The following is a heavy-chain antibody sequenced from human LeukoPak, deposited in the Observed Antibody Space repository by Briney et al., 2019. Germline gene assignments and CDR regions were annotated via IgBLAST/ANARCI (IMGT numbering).Heavy chain of an antibody. J-gene: IGHJ5*02. CDR3: ARDWDPRNDCFDP. V-gene: IGHV1-18*01. D-gene: IGHD1-1*01. CDR1: GYTFTSSG. CDR2: TSAHNDDT. Sequence: GASVKVSCKASGYTFTSSGISWVRQAPGQGLEWMGWTSAHNDDTNYAETLQGRLTMTTDISTSTAYMELTSLRSDDTAVYYCARDWDPRNDCFDPWGQGTLVIVSS.